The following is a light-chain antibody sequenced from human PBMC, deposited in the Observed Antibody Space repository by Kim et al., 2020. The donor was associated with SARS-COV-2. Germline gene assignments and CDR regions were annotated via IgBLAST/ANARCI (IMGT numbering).Light chain of an antibody. CDR2: GAS. CDR3: QQYGSSPET. J-gene: IGKJ1*01. CDR1: QSVSNSY. Sequence: EIVLTQSPGTLSLSPGERGTLSCRASQSVSNSYLAWYQQKPGQATRLLIYGASSRATGIPDRFSGSGSGTDFTLTISRLEPEDFAVYYCQQYGSSPETFGQGTKVDIK. V-gene: IGKV3-20*01.